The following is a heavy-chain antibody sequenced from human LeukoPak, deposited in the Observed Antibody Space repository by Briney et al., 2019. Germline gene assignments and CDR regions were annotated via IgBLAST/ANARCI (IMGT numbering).Heavy chain of an antibody. Sequence: SETLSLTCTVSGGSISSSSYYWGWIRQPPGKGLEWIGEINHSGSTNYNPSLKSRVTISVDTSKNQFSLKLSSVTAADTAVYYCARLRQWVGATHDYWGQGTLVTVSS. CDR3: ARLRQWVGATHDY. J-gene: IGHJ4*02. D-gene: IGHD1-26*01. V-gene: IGHV4-39*07. CDR2: INHSGST. CDR1: GGSISSSSYY.